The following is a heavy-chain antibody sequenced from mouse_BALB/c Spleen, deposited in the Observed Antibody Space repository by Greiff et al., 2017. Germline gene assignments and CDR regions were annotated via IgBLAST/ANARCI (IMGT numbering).Heavy chain of an antibody. CDR1: GFAFSSYD. J-gene: IGHJ4*01. V-gene: IGHV5-9*02. CDR2: ISSGGSYT. CDR3: ASSFSDWAMDY. Sequence: EVKLVESGGGLVKPGGSLKLSCAASGFAFSSYDMSWVRQTPEKRLEWVATISSGGSYTYYPDSVTGRFTISRDNAKNTLYLEMSSLRSEDTAMYYCASSFSDWAMDYWGQGTSVTVSS. D-gene: IGHD4-1*01.